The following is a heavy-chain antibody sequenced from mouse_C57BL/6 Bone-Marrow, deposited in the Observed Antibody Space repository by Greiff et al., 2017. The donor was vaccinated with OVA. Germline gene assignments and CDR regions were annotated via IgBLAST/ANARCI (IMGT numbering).Heavy chain of an antibody. CDR1: GFNIKDDY. J-gene: IGHJ3*01. V-gene: IGHV14-4*01. CDR2: IDPENGDT. CDR3: TTTWYGPWIAY. Sequence: EVMLVESGAELVRPGASVKLSCTASGFNIKDDYMHWVKQRPEQGLEWIGWIDPENGDTEYASKFQGKATITADTSSNTAYLQLSSLTSEDTAVYYYTTTWYGPWIAYWGQGTLVTVSA. D-gene: IGHD2-10*02.